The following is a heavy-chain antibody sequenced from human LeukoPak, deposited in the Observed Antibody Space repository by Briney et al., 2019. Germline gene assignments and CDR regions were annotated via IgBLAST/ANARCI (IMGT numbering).Heavy chain of an antibody. V-gene: IGHV3-33*01. Sequence: PGGSLRLSCAASGFTFSSYGIHWVRQAPGKGLEWVAVIWYDGSNKYYADSVKGRFTISRDNSKNTLYLQMNSLRAEDTAVYYCARGSNPRSGSYYYYYMDVWGKGTTVTVSS. D-gene: IGHD6-25*01. CDR3: ARGSNPRSGSYYYYYMDV. CDR2: IWYDGSNK. CDR1: GFTFSSYG. J-gene: IGHJ6*03.